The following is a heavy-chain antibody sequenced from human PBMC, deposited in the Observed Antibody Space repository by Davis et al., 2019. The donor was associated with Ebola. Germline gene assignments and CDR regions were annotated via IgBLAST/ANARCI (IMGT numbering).Heavy chain of an antibody. Sequence: SVTVSCKASRYTFASYYMHCVRQAHRQGREWMGIINPSGGSTSYPQKFQGRVTMTRDTSTSTVYMELSSLRSEDTAVYYCAREAVVVVAATPAGYYYGMDVWGKGTTVTVSS. J-gene: IGHJ6*04. CDR2: INPSGGST. V-gene: IGHV1-46*01. CDR3: AREAVVVVAATPAGYYYGMDV. D-gene: IGHD2-15*01. CDR1: RYTFASYY.